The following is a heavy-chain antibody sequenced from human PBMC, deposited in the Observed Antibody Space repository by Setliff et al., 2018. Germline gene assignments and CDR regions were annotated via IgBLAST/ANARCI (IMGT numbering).Heavy chain of an antibody. J-gene: IGHJ4*02. Sequence: ASVKVSCKVSGSTLTELTMYWVRQAPGKGLEWMGSFNPEDDEITYAQKFLGRVTMTEDTSTDTAYMELSSLRSEDTAVYYCATQPLQWELLGFDYWGQGTLVTVSS. CDR3: ATQPLQWELLGFDY. V-gene: IGHV1-24*01. D-gene: IGHD1-26*01. CDR1: GSTLTELT. CDR2: FNPEDDEI.